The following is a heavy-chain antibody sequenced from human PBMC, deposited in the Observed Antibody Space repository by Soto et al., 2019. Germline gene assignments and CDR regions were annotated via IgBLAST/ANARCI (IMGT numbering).Heavy chain of an antibody. J-gene: IGHJ4*02. Sequence: GGSLRLSCAASGFTFSMSAMTWVRQAPGKGREWVSTTGLNGRTTYYADSVKGRFTVSRDNSKNTLDLHMSSLRAEDTAVYYCATVHSTSRSFDYWGQGTLVTVSS. D-gene: IGHD6-6*01. CDR2: TGLNGRTT. V-gene: IGHV3-23*01. CDR1: GFTFSMSA. CDR3: ATVHSTSRSFDY.